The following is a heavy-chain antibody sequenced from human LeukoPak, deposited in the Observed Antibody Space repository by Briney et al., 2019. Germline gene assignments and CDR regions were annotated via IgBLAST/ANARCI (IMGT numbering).Heavy chain of an antibody. V-gene: IGHV3-48*04. D-gene: IGHD3-10*01. J-gene: IGHJ3*02. CDR1: GFTFSSHG. CDR3: ATSITMVRGVILDAFDI. Sequence: GETLRLSCAASGFTFSSHGMNWVRQAPGKGLEWVSYISSSGSTIYYADSVKGRFTISRDNAKNSLYLQMNSLRAEDTAVYYCATSITMVRGVILDAFDIWGQGTMVTVSS. CDR2: ISSSGSTI.